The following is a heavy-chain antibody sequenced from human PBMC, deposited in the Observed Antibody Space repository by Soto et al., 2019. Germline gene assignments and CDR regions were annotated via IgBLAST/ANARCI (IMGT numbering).Heavy chain of an antibody. CDR1: GDSVSGNSVT. CDR3: VRLIGNSWLDS. J-gene: IGHJ5*01. D-gene: IGHD2-8*01. V-gene: IGHV6-1*01. Sequence: QVQLQQSGPGLVKPSQTLSLTCAISGDSVSGNSVTWNWIRQSPSRGLEWLGRTYYRSKWYSDYAVSVKSRVTINLDTSKNQFSLQLNSVTPEDTAVYYCVRLIGNSWLDSWGQGTLVTVSS. CDR2: TYYRSKWYS.